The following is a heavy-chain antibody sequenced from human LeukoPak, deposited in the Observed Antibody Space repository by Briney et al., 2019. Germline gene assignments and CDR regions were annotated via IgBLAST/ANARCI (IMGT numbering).Heavy chain of an antibody. CDR3: ARSQSLGY. CDR1: GFTFSSYW. Sequence: TGGSLRLSCAASGFTFSSYWMSWVRQAPGKGLERVANIKHDGSDKYYVDSVKGRFTISRDNAENSLYLQMNSLRAEDTAMYYCARSQSLGYWGQGTLVTVSS. J-gene: IGHJ4*02. CDR2: IKHDGSDK. V-gene: IGHV3-7*04.